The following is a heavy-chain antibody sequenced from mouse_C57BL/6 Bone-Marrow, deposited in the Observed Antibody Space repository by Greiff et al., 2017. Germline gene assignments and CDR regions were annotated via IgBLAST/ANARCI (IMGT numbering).Heavy chain of an antibody. CDR2: IHPNSGST. J-gene: IGHJ4*01. V-gene: IGHV1-64*01. D-gene: IGHD2-3*01. CDR1: GYTFTSYW. CDR3: ARPRMVTVMDY. Sequence: QVQLQQPGAELVKPGASVKLSCKASGYTFTSYWMHWVKQRPGQGLEWIGMIHPNSGSTNYNEKFKSKATLTVDKSSSTAYMQLSSLTSEDSAVYYCARPRMVTVMDYWGQGTSVTVSS.